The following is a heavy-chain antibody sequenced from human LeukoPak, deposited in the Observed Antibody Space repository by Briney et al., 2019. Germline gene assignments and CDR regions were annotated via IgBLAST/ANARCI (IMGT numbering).Heavy chain of an antibody. CDR3: ARGEQWLVPLDH. CDR1: GVSISSSNSY. V-gene: IGHV4-39*07. Sequence: SETLSLTCTVSGVSISSSNSYWGWIRQPPGKGLEWIGSIYYTGNTYYNASLKSRVTISVDTSKNQFSLKLSSVTAADTAVYYCARGEQWLVPLDHWGQGTLVTVSS. D-gene: IGHD6-19*01. J-gene: IGHJ4*02. CDR2: IYYTGNT.